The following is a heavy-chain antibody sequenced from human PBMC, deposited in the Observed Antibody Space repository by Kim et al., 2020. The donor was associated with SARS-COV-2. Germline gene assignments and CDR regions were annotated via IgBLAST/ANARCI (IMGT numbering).Heavy chain of an antibody. V-gene: IGHV4-34*01. J-gene: IGHJ6*02. CDR3: ARAIAAAGYYYYGMDV. Sequence: LKNRVTISADTSKNQFSLKLRSVTAADTAVYYCARAIAAAGYYYYGMDVWGQGTTVTVSS. D-gene: IGHD6-13*01.